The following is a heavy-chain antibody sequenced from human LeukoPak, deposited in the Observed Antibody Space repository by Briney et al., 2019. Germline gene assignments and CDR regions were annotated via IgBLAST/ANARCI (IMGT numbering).Heavy chain of an antibody. CDR1: GXSISSSSDY. V-gene: IGHV4-39*07. Sequence: SETLSLTCTVSGXSISSSSDYWGWIRQPPGKGLEWIGSVYYSGSTLYNPSLTSRVTISVDTSKNQFSLKLSSVTAADTAVYYCARGGGRYCSGGSCWDYWGQGTLVTVSS. CDR2: VYYSGST. J-gene: IGHJ4*02. CDR3: ARGGGRYCSGGSCWDY. D-gene: IGHD2-15*01.